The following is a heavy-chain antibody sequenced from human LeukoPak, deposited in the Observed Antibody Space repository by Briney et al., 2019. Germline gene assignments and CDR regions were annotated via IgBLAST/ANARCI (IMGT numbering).Heavy chain of an antibody. CDR3: ARDLGFSSSSDYYYYGLGV. D-gene: IGHD6-6*01. Sequence: SETLSLACTVSGGSISSYYWTWIRQPPGKGLEWIGYIYYSGGTSYSPSLKSRATISVDTSKNQFSLKLRSVTAADAAVYYCARDLGFSSSSDYYYYGLGVWGQGTTVTVSS. CDR1: GGSISSYY. V-gene: IGHV4-59*01. J-gene: IGHJ6*02. CDR2: IYYSGGT.